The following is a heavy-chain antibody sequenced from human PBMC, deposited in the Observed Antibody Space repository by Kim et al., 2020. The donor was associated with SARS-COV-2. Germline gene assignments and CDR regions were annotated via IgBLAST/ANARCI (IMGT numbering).Heavy chain of an antibody. V-gene: IGHV1-3*01. D-gene: IGHD3-10*01. CDR3: CIAERGGYYYYGMDV. CDR2: INAGNGNT. Sequence: ASVKVSCKASGYTFTSYAMHWVRQAPGQRLEWMGWINAGNGNTKYSQKFQGRVTITRDTSASTAYMELSSLRSEDTAVYYCCIAERGGYYYYGMDVWGQGTTVTVSS. CDR1: GYTFTSYA. J-gene: IGHJ6*02.